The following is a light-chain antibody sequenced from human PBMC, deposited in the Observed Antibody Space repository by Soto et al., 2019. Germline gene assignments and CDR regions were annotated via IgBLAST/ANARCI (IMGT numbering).Light chain of an antibody. V-gene: IGKV2-30*01. CDR1: QSLVYSDGNTY. CDR3: IQGTHWPPT. Sequence: VVMTQSPLSLPVTLGQPASISCRSSQSLVYSDGNTYLNWFQQRPGQSPRRLIYKVSSRDSGVQDTFSGSGSGAEFTLEISRVEAEDLGIYYCIQGTHWPPTFGQGTKLEI. J-gene: IGKJ2*01. CDR2: KVS.